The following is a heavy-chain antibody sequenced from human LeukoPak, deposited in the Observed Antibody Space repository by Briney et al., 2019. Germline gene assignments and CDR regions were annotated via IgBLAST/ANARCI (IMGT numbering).Heavy chain of an antibody. Sequence: ASVKVSCKASSYTFTSYGIGWVRQAPGLGLEWMGWTSAYNGNTNYAQKLQGRVTMTTDTSTSTAYMELRSLRSDDTAVYYCARWGPLYTYYYDSSGFGSDYWGQGTLVTVSS. CDR3: ARWGPLYTYYYDSSGFGSDY. CDR1: SYTFTSYG. D-gene: IGHD3-22*01. J-gene: IGHJ4*02. V-gene: IGHV1-18*01. CDR2: TSAYNGNT.